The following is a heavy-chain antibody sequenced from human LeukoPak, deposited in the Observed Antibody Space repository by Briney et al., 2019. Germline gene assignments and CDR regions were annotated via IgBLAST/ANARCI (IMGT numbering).Heavy chain of an antibody. Sequence: GGSLRLSCAASGFTFSDYYMSWIRQAPGKGLEWVSYISSSGSTIYYADSVKGRFTISRDNAKNSLYLQMNSLRAEDTAVYYCARDGFSALTAAGTGDFDYWGQGTLVTVSS. V-gene: IGHV3-11*01. CDR3: ARDGFSALTAAGTGDFDY. D-gene: IGHD6-13*01. CDR1: GFTFSDYY. J-gene: IGHJ4*02. CDR2: ISSSGSTI.